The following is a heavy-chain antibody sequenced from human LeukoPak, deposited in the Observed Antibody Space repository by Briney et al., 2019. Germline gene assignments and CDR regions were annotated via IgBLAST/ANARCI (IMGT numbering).Heavy chain of an antibody. CDR3: AKVYPWATTGYMDV. Sequence: GGSLRLSCAASGFTFTTYAMSWVRQAPGKGLEWVAGIGGSGDTTYYADSVKGRVTISRDNSKNTLYLQMNSLRAEDTAVYYCAKVYPWATTGYMDVWGKGTTVTVSS. CDR1: GFTFTTYA. V-gene: IGHV3-23*01. J-gene: IGHJ6*03. CDR2: IGGSGDTT. D-gene: IGHD1-26*01.